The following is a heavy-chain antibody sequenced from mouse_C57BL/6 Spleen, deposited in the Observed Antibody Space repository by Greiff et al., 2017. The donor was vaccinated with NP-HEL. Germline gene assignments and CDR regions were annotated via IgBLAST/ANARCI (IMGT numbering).Heavy chain of an antibody. CDR1: GFTFSSYA. D-gene: IGHD1-3*01. CDR2: ISDGGSYT. CDR3: AREGRAPFAY. J-gene: IGHJ3*01. V-gene: IGHV5-4*01. Sequence: EVKLMESGGGLVKPGGSLKLSCAASGFTFSSYAMSWVRQTPEKRLEWVATISDGGSYTYYPDNVKGRFTISRDNAKNNLYLQMSHLKSEDTAMYYCAREGRAPFAYWGQGTLVTVSA.